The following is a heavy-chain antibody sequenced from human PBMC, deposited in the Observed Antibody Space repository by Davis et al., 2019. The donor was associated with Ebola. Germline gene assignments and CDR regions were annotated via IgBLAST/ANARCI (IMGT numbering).Heavy chain of an antibody. CDR2: INPSGGTT. CDR1: GYTFTGYY. Sequence: ASVKVSCKASGYTFTGYYMHWVRQAPGQGLEWMGWINPSGGTTTYAQKFQGRVTMTRDTSTNTLYMELSSLTSGDTAVYYCVRDLRGWGDFDYWGQGTLGTVSS. J-gene: IGHJ4*02. D-gene: IGHD3-10*01. V-gene: IGHV1-46*01. CDR3: VRDLRGWGDFDY.